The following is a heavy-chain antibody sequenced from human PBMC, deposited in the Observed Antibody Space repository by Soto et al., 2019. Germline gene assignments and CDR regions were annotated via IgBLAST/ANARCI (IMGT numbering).Heavy chain of an antibody. CDR2: IYYSGST. V-gene: IGHV4-59*01. D-gene: IGHD3-10*01. Sequence: SETLSLTCTVSGGSMSSYYWSWIRQPPGKGLEWIGYIYYSGSTIYNPSLKSRVTISVDTSKNQFSVKLRSVTAADTAVYYCGRYGSGSSVWFDPWGQGTLVTVSS. CDR1: GGSMSSYY. CDR3: GRYGSGSSVWFDP. J-gene: IGHJ5*02.